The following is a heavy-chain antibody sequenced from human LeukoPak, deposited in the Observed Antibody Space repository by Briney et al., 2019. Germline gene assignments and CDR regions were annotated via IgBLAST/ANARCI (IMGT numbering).Heavy chain of an antibody. CDR3: ATDRSYGSSWYGAWFDP. J-gene: IGHJ5*02. CDR2: IYYSGST. Sequence: PSETLSLTCTVSGGSISSSSYYWGWIRQPPGKGLEWIGSIYYSGSTYYNPSLKSRVTISVDTSKNQFFLKLSSVTAADTAVYYCATDRSYGSSWYGAWFDPWGQGTLVTVSS. V-gene: IGHV4-39*07. CDR1: GGSISSSSYY. D-gene: IGHD2-2*01.